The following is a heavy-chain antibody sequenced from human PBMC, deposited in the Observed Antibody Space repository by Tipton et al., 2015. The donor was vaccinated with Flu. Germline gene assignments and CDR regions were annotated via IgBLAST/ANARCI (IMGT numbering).Heavy chain of an antibody. Sequence: TLSLTCAVYGGSFSGYYWSWIPQPPGKGLEWIGEINHSGSTNYNPSLKSRVTISVDTSKNQFSLKLSSVTAADTAVYYCAHERIVGATSGLGYWGQGTLVTVSS. D-gene: IGHD1-26*01. CDR1: GGSFSGYY. V-gene: IGHV4-34*01. CDR3: AHERIVGATSGLGY. J-gene: IGHJ4*02. CDR2: INHSGST.